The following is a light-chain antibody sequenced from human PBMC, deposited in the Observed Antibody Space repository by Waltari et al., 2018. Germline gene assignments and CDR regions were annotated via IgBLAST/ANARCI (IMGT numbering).Light chain of an antibody. J-gene: IGLJ7*01. CDR3: GTWDSSLSGAV. V-gene: IGLV1-51*02. Sequence: QSVLTQPHSVSAAPGQRVTIACSGGRSNTGNMYVSWYRQFPGTDPKLLIYEDTERPAGIAGRFSGSKSGTSATLDITGLQAGDEADYYCGTWDSSLSGAVFGGGTHLTVL. CDR1: RSNTGNMY. CDR2: EDT.